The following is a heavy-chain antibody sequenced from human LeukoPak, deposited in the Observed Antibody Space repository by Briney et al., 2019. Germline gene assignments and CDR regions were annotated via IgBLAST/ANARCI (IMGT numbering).Heavy chain of an antibody. V-gene: IGHV4-34*01. CDR3: ARWAVADPRGFDY. Sequence: SETLSLTCAVYGGSFSGYYWSWVRQPPGKGLEWIGEINHSGSTNYNPSLKSRVTISVDTSKNQFSLKLSSVTAADTAVYYCARWAVADPRGFDYWGHGTLVTVSS. CDR2: INHSGST. CDR1: GGSFSGYY. J-gene: IGHJ4*01. D-gene: IGHD6-19*01.